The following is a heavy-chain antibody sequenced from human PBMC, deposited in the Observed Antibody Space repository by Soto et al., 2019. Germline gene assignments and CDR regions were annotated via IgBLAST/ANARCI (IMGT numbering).Heavy chain of an antibody. D-gene: IGHD6-19*01. CDR2: ISSNGGST. CDR1: GFTFSSYA. J-gene: IGHJ4*02. Sequence: PGGSLRLSCAASGFTFSSYAMHWVRQAPGKGLEYVSAISSNGGSTYYANSVKGRFTISRDNSKNTLYLQMGSLRAEDMAVYYCARDREDSSGWYNDYWGQGTLVTVSS. CDR3: ARDREDSSGWYNDY. V-gene: IGHV3-64*01.